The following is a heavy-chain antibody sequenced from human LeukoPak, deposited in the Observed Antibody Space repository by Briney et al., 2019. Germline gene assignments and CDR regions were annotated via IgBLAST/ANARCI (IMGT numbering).Heavy chain of an antibody. CDR3: ARFRLGTSGPFDY. J-gene: IGHJ4*02. Sequence: SETLSLTCTVSGGSISDTSSYWGWIRQPPGKGLESIGYIYYSGSTNYNPSLKSRVTISVDTSKNQFSLNLSSVTAADTAVYYCARFRLGTSGPFDYWGQGILVTVSS. CDR2: IYYSGST. V-gene: IGHV4-61*05. D-gene: IGHD2-2*01. CDR1: GGSISDTSSY.